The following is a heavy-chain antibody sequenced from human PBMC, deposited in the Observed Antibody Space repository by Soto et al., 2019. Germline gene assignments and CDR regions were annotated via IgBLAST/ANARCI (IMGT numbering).Heavy chain of an antibody. CDR2: ISGSGGST. CDR3: AKDLFDRTTICAFDI. CDR1: GFTFSSYA. V-gene: IGHV3-23*01. D-gene: IGHD4-4*01. Sequence: RLSCAASGFTFSSYAMSWVRQAPGKGLEWVSAISGSGGSTYYADSVKGRFTISRDNSKNTLYLQMNSLRAEDTAVYYCAKDLFDRTTICAFDIWGQGTMVTVSS. J-gene: IGHJ3*02.